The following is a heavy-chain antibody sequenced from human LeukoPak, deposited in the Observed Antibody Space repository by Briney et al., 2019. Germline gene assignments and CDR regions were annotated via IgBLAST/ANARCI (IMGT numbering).Heavy chain of an antibody. Sequence: GGSLRLSCAASGFTFSSYAMSWVRQAPGKGLEWVSAISGSGGSTYYADSVKGRFTISRDNSKNTLYLQMNSLRAEDTAVNYCAKGKPRIAASRFQYFDYWGQGTLVTVSS. CDR1: GFTFSSYA. V-gene: IGHV3-23*01. D-gene: IGHD6-13*01. CDR3: AKGKPRIAASRFQYFDY. J-gene: IGHJ4*02. CDR2: ISGSGGST.